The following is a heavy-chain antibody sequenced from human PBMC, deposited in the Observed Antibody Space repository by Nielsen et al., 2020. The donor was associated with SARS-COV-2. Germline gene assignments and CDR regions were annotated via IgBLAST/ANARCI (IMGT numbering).Heavy chain of an antibody. CDR2: INEDGSVV. CDR1: GLIFSSSW. CDR3: ARDAAYSRFDY. J-gene: IGHJ4*02. D-gene: IGHD4-11*01. Sequence: GGSLRLSCAASGLIFSSSWMVWVSQAPGKGLEWVANINEDGSVVNYVDSVKGRFTISRDNAGKSLYLQMNSLRAEDTAVYYCARDAAYSRFDYWGQGTLVTVSS. V-gene: IGHV3-7*05.